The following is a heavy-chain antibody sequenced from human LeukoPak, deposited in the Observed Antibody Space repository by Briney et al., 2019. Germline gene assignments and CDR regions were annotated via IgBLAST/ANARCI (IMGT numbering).Heavy chain of an antibody. CDR2: IYYSGST. CDR3: AREGSSNWYGGFDP. V-gene: IGHV4-39*07. J-gene: IGHJ5*02. D-gene: IGHD6-13*01. CDR1: GGSISSSSYY. Sequence: PSETVSLTCTVSGGSISSSSYYWGWIRQPPGKGLEWIGSIYYSGSTYYSPSLKSRVTISVDTSKNQFSLKLSSVTAADTAVYYCAREGSSNWYGGFDPWGQGTLVTVSS.